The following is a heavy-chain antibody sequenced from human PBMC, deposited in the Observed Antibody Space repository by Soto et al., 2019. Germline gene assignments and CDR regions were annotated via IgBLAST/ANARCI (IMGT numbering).Heavy chain of an antibody. CDR3: TRDRGTSMITKLFDY. CDR2: INPSGGGT. D-gene: IGHD3-16*01. CDR1: GYTFTSYA. J-gene: IGHJ4*02. Sequence: ASVKVSCKASGYTFTSYAMHWVRQAPGQGLEWMGIINPSGGGTSYAQKFQSRVTMTIDSSTSTVYMELSSLISDDTAVYYCTRDRGTSMITKLFDYWGQGTLVTVSS. V-gene: IGHV1-46*03.